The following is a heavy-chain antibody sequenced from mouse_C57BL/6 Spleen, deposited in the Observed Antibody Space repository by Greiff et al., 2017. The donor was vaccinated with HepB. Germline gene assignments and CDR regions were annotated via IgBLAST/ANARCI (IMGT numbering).Heavy chain of an antibody. J-gene: IGHJ4*01. D-gene: IGHD3-2*02. CDR2: IDPSDSET. Sequence: QVQLQQPGAELVRPGSSVKLSCKASGYTFTSYWMHWVKQRPIQGLEWIGNIDPSDSETHYNQKFKDKATLTVDKSSSTAYMQLSSLTSEDSAVYYCARQGPGGYYYAMDYWGQGTSVTVSS. CDR1: GYTFTSYW. CDR3: ARQGPGGYYYAMDY. V-gene: IGHV1-52*01.